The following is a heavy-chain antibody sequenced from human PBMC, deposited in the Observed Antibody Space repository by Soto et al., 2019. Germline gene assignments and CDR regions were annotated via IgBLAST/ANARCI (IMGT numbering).Heavy chain of an antibody. CDR2: ISAYNGNT. D-gene: IGHD2-2*01. CDR3: ARDLEAAVPAAMDAAFDI. Sequence: ASVKVSCKASGYTFTSYGISWVRQAPGQGLEWMGWISAYNGNTNYAQKLQGRVTMTTDTSTSTAYMELRSLRSDDTAVYYCARDLEAAVPAAMDAAFDIWGQGTMVTVSS. V-gene: IGHV1-18*01. J-gene: IGHJ3*02. CDR1: GYTFTSYG.